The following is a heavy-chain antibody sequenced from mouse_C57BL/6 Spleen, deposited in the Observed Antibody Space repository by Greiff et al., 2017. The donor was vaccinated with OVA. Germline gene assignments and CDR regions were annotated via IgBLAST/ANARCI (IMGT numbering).Heavy chain of an antibody. CDR1: GYTFTSYW. J-gene: IGHJ1*03. D-gene: IGHD4-1*01. V-gene: IGHV1-64*01. Sequence: QVQLQQPGAELVKPGASVKLSCKASGYTFTSYWMHWVKPRPGQGLEWIGMIHPTSGSTNYNEKFKSKATLTVDKSSSTSYMQLISLISEDSAVYYCARLTGPYWYFDVWGTGTTVTVSS. CDR2: IHPTSGST. CDR3: ARLTGPYWYFDV.